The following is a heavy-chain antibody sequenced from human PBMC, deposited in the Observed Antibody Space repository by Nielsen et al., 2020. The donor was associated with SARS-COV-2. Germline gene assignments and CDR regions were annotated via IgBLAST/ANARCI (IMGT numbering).Heavy chain of an antibody. CDR2: IDPSDSYT. J-gene: IGHJ4*02. V-gene: IGHV5-10-1*01. CDR3: ARLMFRSSWTIDY. Sequence: VRQAPGKGLEWMGRIDPSDSYTKYSPSFQGHVTISADKSISTAYLQWSSLKASDTAIYYCARLMFRSSWTIDYWGQGTLVTVSS. D-gene: IGHD6-13*01.